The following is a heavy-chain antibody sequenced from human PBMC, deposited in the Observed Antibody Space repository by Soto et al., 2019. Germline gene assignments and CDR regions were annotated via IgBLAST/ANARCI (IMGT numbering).Heavy chain of an antibody. D-gene: IGHD4-17*01. CDR1: GGTFSSYA. J-gene: IGHJ2*01. CDR3: ASSPPPTVTMYSRFFDL. V-gene: IGHV1-69*14. CDR2: IIPIFGTA. Sequence: QVQLVQSGAEVKKPGSSVKVSCKTSGGTFSSYAINWVRQAPGQGLEWMGGIIPIFGTANYAQKFQGRITITADKSTNAAYMELGSLRSDDTAVYYCASSPPPTVTMYSRFFDLWGRGTLVTASS.